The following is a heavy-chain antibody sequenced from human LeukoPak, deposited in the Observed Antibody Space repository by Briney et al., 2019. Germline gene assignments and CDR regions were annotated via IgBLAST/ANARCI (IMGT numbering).Heavy chain of an antibody. CDR3: PRDGTALDY. Sequence: GRSLRLSWAASGFTVSIYSMHWVRQPPGKGLEWEAVISYDGSNKYYADSVKGRFTTSRDNSTNTLYLQMNRLRAEDTAVYYRPRDGTALDYWGQGTLVTVSS. CDR1: GFTVSIYS. CDR2: ISYDGSNK. V-gene: IGHV3-30-3*01. J-gene: IGHJ4*02. D-gene: IGHD1-1*01.